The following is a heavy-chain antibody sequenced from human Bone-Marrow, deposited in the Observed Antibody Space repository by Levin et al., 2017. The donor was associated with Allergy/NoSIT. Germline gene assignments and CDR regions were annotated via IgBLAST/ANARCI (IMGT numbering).Heavy chain of an antibody. CDR2: IYSSGDT. D-gene: IGHD1-26*01. CDR3: ARERPNSGSFFFDQ. J-gene: IGHJ4*02. CDR1: GFIVGSYY. V-gene: IGHV3-66*01. Sequence: PGGSLRLSCAASGFIVGSYYMSWVRQAPGKGLEWVAVIYSSGDTYYADSVKGRPTTSRDYSKNTLYLQINSLRDEDTAVYYCARERPNSGSFFFDQWGQGTLVTVSS.